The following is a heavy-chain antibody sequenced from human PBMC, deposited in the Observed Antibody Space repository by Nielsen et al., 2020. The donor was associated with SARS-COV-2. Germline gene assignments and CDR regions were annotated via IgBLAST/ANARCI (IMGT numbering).Heavy chain of an antibody. CDR1: GFTFSIYW. V-gene: IGHV3-7*01. J-gene: IGHJ4*02. CDR2: IKQDGSEK. D-gene: IGHD6-13*01. Sequence: GGSLRLSCAASGFTFSIYWMTWVRQAPGKGLEWVANIKQDGSEKYYVDSVKGRFTISRDNSKNSLYLQMNSLRAEATAVYYCARASSSSWDFDYWGQGTLVTVSS. CDR3: ARASSSSWDFDY.